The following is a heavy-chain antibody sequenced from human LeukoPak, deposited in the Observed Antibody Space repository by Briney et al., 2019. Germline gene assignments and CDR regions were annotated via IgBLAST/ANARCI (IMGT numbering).Heavy chain of an antibody. CDR3: TRYNNDHFDY. V-gene: IGHV3-33*01. CDR2: IAYDGSRA. D-gene: IGHD1-14*01. CDR1: GFTFGGYG. Sequence: GGSLRLSCAGSGFTFGGYGMHWFRQTPGKGLEWVAVIAYDGSRAFYADSVKGRFTIPRDNSKNTMSVQMDDLRAEDTAVYYCTRYNNDHFDYWGQGTLVTVSS. J-gene: IGHJ4*02.